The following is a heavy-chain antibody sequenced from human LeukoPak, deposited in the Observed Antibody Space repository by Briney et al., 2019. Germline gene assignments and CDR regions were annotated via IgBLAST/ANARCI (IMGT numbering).Heavy chain of an antibody. CDR2: ISYDGSNK. Sequence: GRSLRLSCAASGFTFSSYAMHWGRQAPGKGLEWVAVISYDGSNKYYADSVKGRFTFSRDNSKNTLYLQMNSLRAEDTAVYYCAREATGGFDPWGQGTLVTVSS. V-gene: IGHV3-30-3*01. CDR3: AREATGGFDP. CDR1: GFTFSSYA. J-gene: IGHJ5*02.